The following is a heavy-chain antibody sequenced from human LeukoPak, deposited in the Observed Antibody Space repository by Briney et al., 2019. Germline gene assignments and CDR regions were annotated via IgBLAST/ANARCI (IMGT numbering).Heavy chain of an antibody. V-gene: IGHV3-21*01. CDR3: ARDAHYSSSLFNY. Sequence: GGSLRLSCAASGFTFSSYSMNWVRQAPGKGLEWVSSISSSSSYIYYADSVKGRFTISRDNAKNSLYLQMNSLRAEDTAVYYCARDAHYSSSLFNYWGQGTLVTVSS. D-gene: IGHD6-13*01. CDR2: ISSSSSYI. J-gene: IGHJ4*02. CDR1: GFTFSSYS.